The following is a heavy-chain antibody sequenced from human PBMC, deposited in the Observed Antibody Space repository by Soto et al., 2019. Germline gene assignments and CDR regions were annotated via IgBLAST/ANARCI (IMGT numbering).Heavy chain of an antibody. CDR1: GGSFSGYY. J-gene: IGHJ4*02. CDR3: ARGPVLRFCYDY. V-gene: IGHV4-34*01. D-gene: IGHD3-3*01. CDR2: INHSGST. Sequence: SETLSLTCAVYGGSFSGYYWSWIRQPPGKGLEWIGEINHSGSTNYNPSLKSRVTISVDTSKNQFSLKLSSVTAADTAVYYCARGPVLRFCYDYWGQGTLVTVSS.